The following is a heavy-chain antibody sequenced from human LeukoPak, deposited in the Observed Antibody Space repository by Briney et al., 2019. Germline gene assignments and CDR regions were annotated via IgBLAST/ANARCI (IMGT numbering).Heavy chain of an antibody. Sequence: PGGSLRLSCAASGFTFSSYSMNWVRQAPGKGLEWVSSISSSSSYIYYADSVKGRFTISRHNAKNSLYLQMNSLRAEDTAVYYCARARTRYSGSYGGAFDIWGQGTMVTVSS. D-gene: IGHD1-26*01. CDR1: GFTFSSYS. CDR2: ISSSSSYI. J-gene: IGHJ3*02. V-gene: IGHV3-21*01. CDR3: ARARTRYSGSYGGAFDI.